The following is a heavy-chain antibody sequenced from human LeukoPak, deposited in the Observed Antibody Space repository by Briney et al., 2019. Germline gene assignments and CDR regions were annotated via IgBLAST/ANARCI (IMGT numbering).Heavy chain of an antibody. D-gene: IGHD6-6*01. J-gene: IGHJ3*02. CDR1: GGSITSHY. Sequence: PSETLSLTCTVSGGSITSHYWSWIRQPAGKGLEWIGYIYYSGSTNYNPSLKSRVTILVDTSKNQFSLRLSSVTAADTAVYYCAREYSSSSGRRAFDIWGQGTMVTVSS. CDR3: AREYSSSSGRRAFDI. V-gene: IGHV4-59*08. CDR2: IYYSGST.